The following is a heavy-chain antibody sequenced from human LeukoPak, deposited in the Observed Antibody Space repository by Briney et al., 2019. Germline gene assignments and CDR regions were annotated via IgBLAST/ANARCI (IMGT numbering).Heavy chain of an antibody. D-gene: IGHD2-2*01. Sequence: PGGSLRLSCAASGFTFSSYGMHWVRQAPDKGLEWVAVISHDGSNKYYADSVKGRFTISRDNSKNTLYLQMNSLRAEDTAVYYCAKEVGDIVVVPAAMPYPLDYWGQGTLVTVSS. J-gene: IGHJ4*02. CDR3: AKEVGDIVVVPAAMPYPLDY. V-gene: IGHV3-30*18. CDR2: ISHDGSNK. CDR1: GFTFSSYG.